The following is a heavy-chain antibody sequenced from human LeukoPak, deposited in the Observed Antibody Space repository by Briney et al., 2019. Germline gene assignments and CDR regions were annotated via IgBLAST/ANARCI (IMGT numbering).Heavy chain of an antibody. CDR3: ARGVSQVRGMWFDP. CDR1: GGSISSGSYY. CDR2: IYTSGST. J-gene: IGHJ5*02. D-gene: IGHD3-10*01. Sequence: SETLSLTCTVSGGSISSGSYYWSWIRQPAGKGLEWIGRIYTSGSTDYNPSLRSRVTISLDTSTNQFSLKLSSVTAADTAVYYCARGVSQVRGMWFDPWGRGTLVTVSS. V-gene: IGHV4-61*02.